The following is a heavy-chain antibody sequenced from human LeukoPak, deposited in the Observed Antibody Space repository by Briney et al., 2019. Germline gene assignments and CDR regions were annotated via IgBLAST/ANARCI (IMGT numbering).Heavy chain of an antibody. CDR2: INHMGRT. Sequence: PSETLPLNCEAYGGTFSGHYWSWIRQPHGQGLERIGDINHMGRTNYNPSLKNRVTMSLDTSQNQFSLKLSSVTAADTAVYYCARGGVAVAGTGMYYYYGMDVWGQGTTVTVSS. D-gene: IGHD6-19*01. V-gene: IGHV4-34*01. J-gene: IGHJ6*02. CDR1: GGTFSGHY. CDR3: ARGGVAVAGTGMYYYYGMDV.